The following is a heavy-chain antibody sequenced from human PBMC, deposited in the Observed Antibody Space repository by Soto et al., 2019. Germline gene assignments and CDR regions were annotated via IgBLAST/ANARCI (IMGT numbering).Heavy chain of an antibody. CDR3: ARDLYSSDSFIRYLDY. D-gene: IGHD6-19*01. V-gene: IGHV3-33*01. Sequence: GGSLRLSCAASGFTFSPYGIHWVRQAPGKGLEWVAIIWHNGSKECYPDSVKGRFTISRDNSKNTVYLQMNSLRAEDTAIYYCARDLYSSDSFIRYLDYWGQGTLVTVSS. CDR2: IWHNGSKE. CDR1: GFTFSPYG. J-gene: IGHJ4*02.